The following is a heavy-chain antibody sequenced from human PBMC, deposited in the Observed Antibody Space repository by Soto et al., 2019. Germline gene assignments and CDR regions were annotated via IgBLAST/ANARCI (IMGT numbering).Heavy chain of an antibody. CDR3: ARDRNDMYSSSWFFDY. Sequence: SVKVSCKASGGTFSSYAISWVRQAPGQGLEWMGGIIPIFGTANYAQKFQGRATITADESTSTAYMELSSLRSEDTAVYYCARDRNDMYSSSWFFDYWGQGTLVTVSS. CDR1: GGTFSSYA. V-gene: IGHV1-69*13. D-gene: IGHD6-13*01. J-gene: IGHJ4*02. CDR2: IIPIFGTA.